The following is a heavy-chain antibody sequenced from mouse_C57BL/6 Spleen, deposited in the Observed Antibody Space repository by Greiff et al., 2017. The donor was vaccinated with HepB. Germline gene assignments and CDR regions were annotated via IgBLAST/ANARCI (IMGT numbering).Heavy chain of an antibody. Sequence: QVQLKQSGAELVKPGASVKISCKASGYAFSSYWMNWVKQRPGKGLEWIGQIYPGDGDTNYNGKFKGKATLTADKSSSTAYMQLSSLTSEDSAVYFCAREGTYDYEDAMDYWGQGTSVTVSS. CDR2: IYPGDGDT. CDR3: AREGTYDYEDAMDY. V-gene: IGHV1-80*01. J-gene: IGHJ4*01. D-gene: IGHD2-4*01. CDR1: GYAFSSYW.